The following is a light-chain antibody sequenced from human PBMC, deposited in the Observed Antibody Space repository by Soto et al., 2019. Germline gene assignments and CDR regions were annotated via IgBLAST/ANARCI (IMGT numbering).Light chain of an antibody. CDR3: QKYNRYPRT. CDR1: QGISTW. Sequence: DIQMTQFPSSLSASVGDRVNITCRASQGISTWLAWYQQKPERAPKSLIYAASRLQSGVPPRFSGSGSETDFTLTISSLQPEDFATYYSQKYNRYPRTFGQGTKVEIK. J-gene: IGKJ1*01. V-gene: IGKV1D-16*01. CDR2: AAS.